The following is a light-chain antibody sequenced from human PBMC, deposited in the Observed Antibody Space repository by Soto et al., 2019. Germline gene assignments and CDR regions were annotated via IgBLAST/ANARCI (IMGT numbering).Light chain of an antibody. V-gene: IGLV2-8*01. CDR2: EVS. CDR3: SSFAGNNNLV. Sequence: QSVLTQPPSASGSPGQSVTISCTGTSSDVGGYNYVSWYQQHPGKAPKLRISEVSKRPSGVPDRSSDAKSGDTASLTVSGLQAEEATDYSCSSFAGNNNLVFGGGTQLPVL. J-gene: IGLJ2*01. CDR1: SSDVGGYNY.